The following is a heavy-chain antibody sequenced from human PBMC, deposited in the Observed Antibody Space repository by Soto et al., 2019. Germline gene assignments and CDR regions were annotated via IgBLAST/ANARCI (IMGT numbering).Heavy chain of an antibody. D-gene: IGHD6-13*01. CDR3: ARETNPGIAAAGHFDY. Sequence: GGSLRLSCAASGFTFSSYGMHWVRQAPGKGLEWVSVICDDGSTIYYADSVKGRFTISRDNAKNTLYLQMNSLRAEDTALYYCARETNPGIAAAGHFDYWAREPWSPSPQ. CDR1: GFTFSSYG. CDR2: ICDDGSTI. J-gene: IGHJ4*02. V-gene: IGHV3-33*01.